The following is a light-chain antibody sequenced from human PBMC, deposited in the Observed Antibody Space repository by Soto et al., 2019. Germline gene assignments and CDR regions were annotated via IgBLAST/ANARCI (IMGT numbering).Light chain of an antibody. V-gene: IGLV2-14*01. J-gene: IGLJ1*01. CDR2: EVS. Sequence: QSVLTQPASVSGSPGQSITISCTGTSSDVGGYNYVSWYQQHPGKAPKLMIYEVSNRPSGVSNRFSGSKSGNTASLIISGLQAEDEADYYCSSYTSYSTYVFGTGTKVTVL. CDR1: SSDVGGYNY. CDR3: SSYTSYSTYV.